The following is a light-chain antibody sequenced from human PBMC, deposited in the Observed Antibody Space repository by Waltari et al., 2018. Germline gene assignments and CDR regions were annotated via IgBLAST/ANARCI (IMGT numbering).Light chain of an antibody. V-gene: IGKV1-39*01. Sequence: DIQMTQSPPSLSASVGDRVTITCRATQSISTSLNWYQHKAGKAPKLLIYGASTLERGVPSRFSGSGSGTDFTLTINSLRPEDFATYYCQQSHTAPFTFGPGTRVDLK. CDR3: QQSHTAPFT. CDR2: GAS. J-gene: IGKJ3*01. CDR1: QSISTS.